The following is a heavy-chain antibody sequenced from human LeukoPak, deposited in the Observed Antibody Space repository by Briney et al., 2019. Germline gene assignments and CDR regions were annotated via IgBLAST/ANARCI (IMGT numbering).Heavy chain of an antibody. D-gene: IGHD3-16*01. CDR2: IIPIFGTA. CDR1: GGTFSSYA. J-gene: IGHJ4*02. CDR3: AREREGGLCFDY. V-gene: IGHV1-69*06. Sequence: GSSVKVSCKASGGTFSSYAISWVRQAPGQGLEWMGGIIPIFGTANYAQKFQGRVTITADKSTSTAYMELSSQRSEDTAVYYCAREREGGLCFDYWGQGTLVTVSS.